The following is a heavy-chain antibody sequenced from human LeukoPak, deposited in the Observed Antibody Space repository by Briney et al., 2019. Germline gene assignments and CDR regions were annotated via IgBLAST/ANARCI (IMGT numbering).Heavy chain of an antibody. J-gene: IGHJ4*02. V-gene: IGHV4-39*07. CDR3: ARGSQLWFGEYPWEFDY. Sequence: SETLSLTCTVSGGSISSTNYYWGWIRQPPGKGLEWIGNIYYSGTTYYNPSLKSRVTISVDTSKNQFSLRLSSVTAADTAVYYCARGSQLWFGEYPWEFDYWGQGTLVTVSS. CDR2: IYYSGTT. D-gene: IGHD3-10*01. CDR1: GGSISSTNYY.